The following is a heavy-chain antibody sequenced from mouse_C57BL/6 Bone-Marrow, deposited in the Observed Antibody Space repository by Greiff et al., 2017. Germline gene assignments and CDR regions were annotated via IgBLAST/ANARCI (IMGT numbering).Heavy chain of an antibody. D-gene: IGHD1-1*01. CDR3: ASWHYGSSYGY. CDR1: GYSITSGYY. J-gene: IGHJ2*01. Sequence: DVKLQESGPGLVKPSQSLSLTCSVTGYSITSGYYWNWIRQFPGNKLEWMGYISYDGSNNYNPSLKNRISITRDTSKNQFFLKLNSVTTEDTATYYCASWHYGSSYGYWGQGTTRTVSS. CDR2: ISYDGSN. V-gene: IGHV3-6*01.